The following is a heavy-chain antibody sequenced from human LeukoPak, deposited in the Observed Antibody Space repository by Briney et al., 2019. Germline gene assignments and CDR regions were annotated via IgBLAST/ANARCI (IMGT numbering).Heavy chain of an antibody. D-gene: IGHD2-2*01. CDR3: ARGRPCWYELRPWHSFDY. CDR1: GGSFSGYY. CDR2: INHSGST. J-gene: IGHJ4*02. Sequence: PSETLSLTCAVYGGSFSGYYWSSLRQPPGKGLEWIGEINHSGSTNYNPSLKSRVTISVDTSKNQFSLKLSSMTAADTAVYYCARGRPCWYELRPWHSFDYWGQGTLVAVSS. V-gene: IGHV4-34*01.